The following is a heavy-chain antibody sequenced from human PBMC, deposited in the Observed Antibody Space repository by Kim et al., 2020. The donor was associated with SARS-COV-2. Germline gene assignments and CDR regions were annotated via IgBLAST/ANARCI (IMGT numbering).Heavy chain of an antibody. Sequence: GGSLRLSCAASGFTFSSYGMHWVRQAPGKGLEWVAVISYDGSNKYYADSVKGRFTISRDNSNNKMFLHMNSLRAEDTAVYYCANTAGTGGDDFDIWGQGT. CDR2: ISYDGSNK. D-gene: IGHD1-1*01. J-gene: IGHJ3*02. CDR1: GFTFSSYG. CDR3: ANTAGTGGDDFDI. V-gene: IGHV3-30*18.